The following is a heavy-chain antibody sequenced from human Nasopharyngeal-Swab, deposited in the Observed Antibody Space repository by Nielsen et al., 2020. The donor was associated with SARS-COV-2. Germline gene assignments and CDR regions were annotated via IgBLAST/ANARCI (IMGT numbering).Heavy chain of an antibody. CDR3: ARVTSNSFDS. D-gene: IGHD4-23*01. V-gene: IGHV4-31*03. J-gene: IGHJ5*01. Sequence: LRLSCTVSGDPISIGGYYWSWIRQNPGKGLEWIGYIFHSGTTYYNPSLQSRVIISVDTSKNQFSLTLNSVTAADTAIYHCARVTSNSFDSWGQGTLVSVSS. CDR2: IFHSGTT. CDR1: GDPISIGGYY.